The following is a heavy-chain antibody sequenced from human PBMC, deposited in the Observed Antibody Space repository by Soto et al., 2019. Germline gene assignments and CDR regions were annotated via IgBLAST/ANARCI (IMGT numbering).Heavy chain of an antibody. J-gene: IGHJ6*02. CDR2: IHYTGYT. CDR1: PDLISNPY. CDR3: ARDFVRDIVLVPAALYYYYYGMDV. Sequence: SETLSLTCTVSPDLISNPYWSWVRKPPGKGLEWIGYIHYTGYTNYNPSLERRVTISIDTSKNQFSLNPNSVTAADTAVYYCARDFVRDIVLVPAALYYYYYGMDVWGQGTTVTVSS. V-gene: IGHV4-59*11. D-gene: IGHD2-2*01.